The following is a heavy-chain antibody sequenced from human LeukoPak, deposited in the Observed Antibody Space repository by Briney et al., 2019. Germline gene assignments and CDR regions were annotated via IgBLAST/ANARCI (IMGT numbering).Heavy chain of an antibody. V-gene: IGHV4-34*01. CDR1: GGSFSGYS. CDR2: INHSGST. Sequence: SETLSLTCAVYGGSFSGYSWSWIRQPPGKGLEWIGEINHSGSTNYNPSLKSRVTISVDTSKNQFSLKLSSVTAADTAVYYCARGQSPYPTPDPIQLWFYFDYWGQGTLVTVSS. J-gene: IGHJ4*02. CDR3: ARGQSPYPTPDPIQLWFYFDY. D-gene: IGHD5-18*01.